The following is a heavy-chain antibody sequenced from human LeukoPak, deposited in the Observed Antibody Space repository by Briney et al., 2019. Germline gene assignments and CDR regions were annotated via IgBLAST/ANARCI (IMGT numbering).Heavy chain of an antibody. CDR2: ISYDGSNK. V-gene: IGHV3-30*04. J-gene: IGHJ5*02. CDR1: GFTFSSYA. CDR3: ARRGKAYYYDSSGYPNWFDP. D-gene: IGHD3-22*01. Sequence: GGSLRLSCAASGFTFSSYAMHWVRQAPGKGLEWVAVISYDGSNKYYADSVKGRFTISRDNSKNTLYLQMNSLRAEDTAVYYCARRGKAYYYDSSGYPNWFDPWGQGTLVTVSS.